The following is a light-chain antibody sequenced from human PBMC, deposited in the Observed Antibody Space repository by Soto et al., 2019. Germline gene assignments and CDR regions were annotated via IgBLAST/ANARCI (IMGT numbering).Light chain of an antibody. CDR2: GAS. CDR3: QQYGSSLQET. Sequence: EIVLTQSPGTLSLSPGERATLSCRASQSVSSSYLAWYQQKPGQAPRLLIYGASSRATGIPDRFSGSGSGTDFTLTIIRLEPEDFAVYYCQQYGSSLQETFGQGTKVDIK. CDR1: QSVSSSY. V-gene: IGKV3-20*01. J-gene: IGKJ1*01.